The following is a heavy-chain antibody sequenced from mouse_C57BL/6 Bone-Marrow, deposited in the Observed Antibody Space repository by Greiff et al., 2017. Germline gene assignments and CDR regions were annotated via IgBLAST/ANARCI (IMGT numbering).Heavy chain of an antibody. CDR3: ARLGGGY. D-gene: IGHD1-1*02. J-gene: IGHJ2*01. CDR1: GYTFTSYW. CDR2: IDPSDSYT. V-gene: IGHV1-69*01. Sequence: VKLQQPGAELVMPGASVKLSCKASGYTFTSYWMHWVKQRPGQGLEWIGEIDPSDSYTNYNQKFKGESTLTVDKSSSTAYMQLSSLTSEDSAVYYCARLGGGYWGQGTTLTVSA.